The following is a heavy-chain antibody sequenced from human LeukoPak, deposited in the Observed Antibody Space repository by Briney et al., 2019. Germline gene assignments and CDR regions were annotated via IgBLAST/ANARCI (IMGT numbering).Heavy chain of an antibody. CDR3: AAMTSVTTGDY. D-gene: IGHD4-11*01. V-gene: IGHV3-30*02. J-gene: IGHJ4*02. Sequence: GGSLRLSCAASGFTFSSYGMHWVRQAPGKGLEWVAFIPYDGSDKFYADSVKGRFTISRDNSKNTLYLQMNSLRAEDTAVYYCAAMTSVTTGDYWGQGTLVTVSS. CDR2: IPYDGSDK. CDR1: GFTFSSYG.